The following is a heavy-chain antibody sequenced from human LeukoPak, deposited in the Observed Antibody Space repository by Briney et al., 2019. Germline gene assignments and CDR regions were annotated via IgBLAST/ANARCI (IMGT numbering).Heavy chain of an antibody. CDR3: AKAHTKYSSGCLNY. CDR2: ISGSGGST. D-gene: IGHD6-25*01. CDR1: GFTFSSYA. J-gene: IGHJ4*02. V-gene: IGHV3-23*01. Sequence: GGSLRLSCAASGFTFSSYAMSWVRQAPGEGLEWVSAISGSGGSTYYADSVKGRFTISRDNSKNTLYLQMNSLRAEDTAVYYCAKAHTKYSSGCLNYWGQGTLVTVSS.